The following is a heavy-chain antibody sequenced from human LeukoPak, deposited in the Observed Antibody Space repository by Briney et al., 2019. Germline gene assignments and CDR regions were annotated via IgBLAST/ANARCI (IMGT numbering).Heavy chain of an antibody. CDR2: INHSGNT. CDR3: ARVDGDGYNIPDY. J-gene: IGHJ4*02. V-gene: IGHV4-34*01. Sequence: SETLSLTCAVYGEPFSTYYRSWIRQPPGKGLEWIGEINHSGNTNYNPSLKSRVTISVDTSKNQFSLKLSSVTAADTAVYYCARVDGDGYNIPDYWSQGTLVTVSS. CDR1: GEPFSTYY. D-gene: IGHD5-24*01.